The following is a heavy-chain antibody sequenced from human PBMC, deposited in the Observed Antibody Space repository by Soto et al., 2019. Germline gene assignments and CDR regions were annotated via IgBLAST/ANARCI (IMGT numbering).Heavy chain of an antibody. J-gene: IGHJ2*01. Sequence: SETLSLTCTVSGDSISSSSYYWGWIRQPPGKGLEWIGSIYYSGSTYYNPSLKSRVTISVDTSKNQFSLKQSSVTAADTAVYYCARGRSILGILTGYRHWYFDLWGRGTLVTVSS. CDR1: GDSISSSSYY. CDR2: IYYSGST. CDR3: ARGRSILGILTGYRHWYFDL. V-gene: IGHV4-39*01. D-gene: IGHD3-9*01.